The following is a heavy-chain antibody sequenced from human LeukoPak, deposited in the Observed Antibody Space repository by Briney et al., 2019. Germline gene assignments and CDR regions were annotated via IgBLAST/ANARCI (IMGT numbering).Heavy chain of an antibody. V-gene: IGHV4-30-4*01. J-gene: IGHJ4*02. Sequence: SETLSLTCTVSGGSISSGDYYWSWIRQPPGKGLEWIGYIYYSGSTYYNPSRKSRITISVDTSKTQFSLKLSSVTAADTAVYYCARVRSAYCGGDCHHIDYWGQGTLVTVSS. CDR3: ARVRSAYCGGDCHHIDY. D-gene: IGHD2-21*02. CDR2: IYYSGST. CDR1: GGSISSGDYY.